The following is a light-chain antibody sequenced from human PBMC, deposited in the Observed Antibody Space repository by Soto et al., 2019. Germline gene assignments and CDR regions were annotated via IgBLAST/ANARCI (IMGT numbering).Light chain of an antibody. Sequence: DIQMTQSPSTLPASVGDRVTITCRASQSISSWLAWYQQKPGTAPKLLIYHASTLESGVPSRFSGSGSGTEFTLTIRSLQPDDFATYYCQQYNTYPWTYGQGTKVDIK. CDR2: HAS. J-gene: IGKJ1*01. CDR3: QQYNTYPWT. V-gene: IGKV1-5*01. CDR1: QSISSW.